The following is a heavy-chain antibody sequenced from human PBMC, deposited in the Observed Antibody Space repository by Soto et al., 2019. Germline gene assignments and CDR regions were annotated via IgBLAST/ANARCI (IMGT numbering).Heavy chain of an antibody. V-gene: IGHV3-30-3*01. J-gene: IGHJ4*02. CDR2: ISYDGSGK. CDR1: GFSFSDYA. CDR3: XXXXXXXXNY. Sequence: QVQLVESGGGVVHLGRSLRLSCAASGFSFSDYAMHWLRQXPGKGVEWVAAISYDGSGKYFTASVKGRFTISRDNSKXXXXXXXXXXXXXXXXXXXXXXXXXXXXNYWGQGTLVTVSS.